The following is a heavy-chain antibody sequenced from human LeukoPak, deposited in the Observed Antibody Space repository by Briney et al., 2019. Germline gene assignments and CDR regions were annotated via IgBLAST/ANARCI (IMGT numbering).Heavy chain of an antibody. Sequence: GGSLRLSCAASGFTFSSYAMSWVRQAPGEGLEWVSAISGSGGSTYYADSVEGRFTISRDNSKNTLYLQMNSLRAEDTAVYYCAKEDKYSYGPNWFDPWGQGTLVTVSS. CDR2: ISGSGGST. CDR3: AKEDKYSYGPNWFDP. J-gene: IGHJ5*02. CDR1: GFTFSSYA. V-gene: IGHV3-23*01. D-gene: IGHD5-18*01.